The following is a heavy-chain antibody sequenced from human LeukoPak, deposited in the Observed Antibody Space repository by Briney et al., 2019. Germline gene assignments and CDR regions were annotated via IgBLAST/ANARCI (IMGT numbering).Heavy chain of an antibody. D-gene: IGHD5-12*01. CDR1: GFTFSSYE. Sequence: PGGSLRLSCAASGFTFSSYEMNWVRQAPGKGLEWVSGISWNSGSIGYADSVKGRFTISRDNAKNSLYLQMNSLRAEDTALYYCAKDILPGGYGSYFDYWGQGTLVTVSS. V-gene: IGHV3-9*01. J-gene: IGHJ4*02. CDR3: AKDILPGGYGSYFDY. CDR2: ISWNSGSI.